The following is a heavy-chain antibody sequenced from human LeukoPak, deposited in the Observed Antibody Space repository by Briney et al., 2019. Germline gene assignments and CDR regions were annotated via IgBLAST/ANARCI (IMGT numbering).Heavy chain of an antibody. CDR3: ARDPPGIAASGTYY. J-gene: IGHJ4*02. CDR2: IYSRGGT. V-gene: IGHV3-53*01. Sequence: GGSLRLSCGASGFTFSSYGMHWVRQAPGKGLEWVSLIYSRGGTSYADSVKGRFTISRDSSKNTLFLQMNSLRVEDTAVYYCARDPPGIAASGTYYWGQGTLVTVSS. CDR1: GFTFSSYG. D-gene: IGHD6-13*01.